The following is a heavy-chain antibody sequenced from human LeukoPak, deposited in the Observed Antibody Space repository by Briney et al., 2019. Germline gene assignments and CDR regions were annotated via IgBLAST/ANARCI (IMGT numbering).Heavy chain of an antibody. J-gene: IGHJ6*02. D-gene: IGHD2-2*01. CDR2: IWYDGSNK. Sequence: GGSLRLSCAASGFTFSSYSMHWVRQAPGKGLEWVAVIWYDGSNKYYADSVKGRFTISRDNSKNTLYLQMNSLRAEDTAVYYCARGGQLLSGYYYYGMDVWGQGTTVTVSS. V-gene: IGHV3-33*01. CDR3: ARGGQLLSGYYYYGMDV. CDR1: GFTFSSYS.